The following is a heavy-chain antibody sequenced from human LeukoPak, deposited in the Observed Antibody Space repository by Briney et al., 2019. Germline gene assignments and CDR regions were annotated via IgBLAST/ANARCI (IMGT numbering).Heavy chain of an antibody. CDR1: GGSISDYY. Sequence: SETLSLTCTVSGGSISDYYWSWIRQPPGKGLEWIGYSHNSGSTNYNPSLKSRVTISVDTSKNQFSLKLSSVTAADTAAYYCATYYGSGSYLGYYGMDVWGQGTTVTVSS. D-gene: IGHD3-10*01. CDR3: ATYYGSGSYLGYYGMDV. CDR2: SHNSGST. J-gene: IGHJ6*02. V-gene: IGHV4-59*12.